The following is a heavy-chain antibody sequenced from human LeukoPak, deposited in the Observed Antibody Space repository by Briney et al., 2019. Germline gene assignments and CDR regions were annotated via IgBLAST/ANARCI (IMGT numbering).Heavy chain of an antibody. Sequence: SETLSLTCTVSGSSINGHYWSWIRQPPGKGLEWIGYIYSTGNVLYNPFLKSQVTLSLDTFSNQFSLRLTSVTAADTAVYYCAGLHFALAEEFGPWGQGTLVTVSS. CDR3: AGLHFALAEEFGP. D-gene: IGHD3-3*02. J-gene: IGHJ5*02. CDR1: GSSINGHY. CDR2: IYSTGNV. V-gene: IGHV4-59*08.